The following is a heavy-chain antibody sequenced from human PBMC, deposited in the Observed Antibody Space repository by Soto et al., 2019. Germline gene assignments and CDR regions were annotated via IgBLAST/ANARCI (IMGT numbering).Heavy chain of an antibody. Sequence: HPGGSLRLSCAASGDSGFSFSSYGFHWVRQAPGKGLEWVAVIWYDGSNKYYADSVKGRFTISRDNAKNSLYLQMNSLRAEDTAVYYCASMMTTVTTWPYYFDYWGQGTLVTVSS. J-gene: IGHJ4*02. CDR1: GDSGFSFSSYG. CDR2: IWYDGSNK. D-gene: IGHD4-17*01. V-gene: IGHV3-33*08. CDR3: ASMMTTVTTWPYYFDY.